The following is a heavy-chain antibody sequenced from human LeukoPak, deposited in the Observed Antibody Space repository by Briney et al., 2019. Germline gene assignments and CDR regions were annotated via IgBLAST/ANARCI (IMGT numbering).Heavy chain of an antibody. J-gene: IGHJ5*02. D-gene: IGHD3-22*01. CDR1: RFTFSNYW. Sequence: GGSLRLSCAVSRFTFSNYWMSWVRRAPGKGLEWVANINQDGSEKYYVDSVKGRFSISRDNAKNSLYLQMNRLRAEDTAVYYCARKLYYYDSGGSAGYAGWFDPWGQGTLVTVSS. CDR3: ARKLYYYDSGGSAGYAGWFDP. V-gene: IGHV3-7*05. CDR2: INQDGSEK.